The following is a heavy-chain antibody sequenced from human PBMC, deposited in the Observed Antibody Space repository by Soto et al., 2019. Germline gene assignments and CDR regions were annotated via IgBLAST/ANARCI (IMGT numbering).Heavy chain of an antibody. CDR2: IKQDGSEK. CDR1: GFTFSSYW. D-gene: IGHD4-17*01. Sequence: GGSLRLSCAASGFTFSSYWMSWVRQAPGKGLEWVANIKQDGSEKYYVDSVKGRFTISRDNAKNSLYLQMNSLRAEDTAVYYCARHQLAVTTNPRPVDYWGQGTLVTVSS. J-gene: IGHJ4*02. CDR3: ARHQLAVTTNPRPVDY. V-gene: IGHV3-7*01.